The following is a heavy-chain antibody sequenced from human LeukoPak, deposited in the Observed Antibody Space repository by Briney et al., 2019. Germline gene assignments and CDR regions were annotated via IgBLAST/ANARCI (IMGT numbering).Heavy chain of an antibody. CDR2: IIPIFGTA. CDR3: ARDLGVSIAAAGAS. CDR1: GGTFSSYA. V-gene: IGHV1-69*05. J-gene: IGHJ5*02. Sequence: GASVKVSCKASGGTFSSYAISWVRQAPGQGLEWMGGIIPIFGTANYAQKFQGRVTITTDESTSTAYMEPSSLRSEDTAVYYCARDLGVSIAAAGASWGQGTLVTVSS. D-gene: IGHD6-13*01.